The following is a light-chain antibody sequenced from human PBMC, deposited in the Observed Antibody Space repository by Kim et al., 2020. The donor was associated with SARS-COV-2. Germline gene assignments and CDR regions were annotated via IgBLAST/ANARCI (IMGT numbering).Light chain of an antibody. CDR2: DAS. V-gene: IGKV1-5*01. CDR1: QSISRW. J-gene: IGKJ2*01. CDR3: QQYNSYSPYT. Sequence: ASVGDTVTITCRASQSISRWLALYQQKLGKAPKLLIYDASTLESGVTSRFSGSGSGTEFTLTITSLQPDDFATYYCQQYNSYSPYTFGQGTKLEI.